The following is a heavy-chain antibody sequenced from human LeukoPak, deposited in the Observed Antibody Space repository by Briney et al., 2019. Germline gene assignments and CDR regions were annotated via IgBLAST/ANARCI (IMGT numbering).Heavy chain of an antibody. J-gene: IGHJ5*02. Sequence: SQTLSLTCAISGDSVSSNSAAWNWIRQSPSRGLEWLGRTYYRSKRYNDYAVSVKSRITINPDTSKNQFSLHLNSVTPEDTAVYYCVRLYCGGVCSIDPWGQGTLVTVSS. CDR3: VRLYCGGVCSIDP. V-gene: IGHV6-1*01. D-gene: IGHD2-21*02. CDR2: TYYRSKRYN. CDR1: GDSVSSNSAA.